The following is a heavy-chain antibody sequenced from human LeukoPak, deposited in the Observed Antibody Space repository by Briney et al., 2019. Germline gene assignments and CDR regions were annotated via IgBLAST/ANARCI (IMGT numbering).Heavy chain of an antibody. CDR1: GGSISSYY. D-gene: IGHD6-19*01. Sequence: PSETLSLTRSVSGGSISSYYWSWIRQPPGKGLEWIGYIYYSGSTNYNPSLKSRVTISVDTSKNQFSLKLSSVTAADTAVYYCARHTSIAVAGPAALFAFDIWGQGTMVTVSS. CDR2: IYYSGST. V-gene: IGHV4-59*08. J-gene: IGHJ3*02. CDR3: ARHTSIAVAGPAALFAFDI.